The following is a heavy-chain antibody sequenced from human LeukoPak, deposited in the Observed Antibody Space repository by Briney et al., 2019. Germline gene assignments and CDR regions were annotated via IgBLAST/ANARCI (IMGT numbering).Heavy chain of an antibody. CDR3: AKDAIRRPLLWFGELSTHYHMDV. CDR2: ISWDGGST. CDR1: GFTFDDYA. J-gene: IGHJ6*03. Sequence: PGGSLRLSCAASGFTFDDYAMHWVRQAPGKGLEWVSLISWDGGSTYYADSVKGRFTISRDNSKNSLYLQMNSLRAEDTALYYCAKDAIRRPLLWFGELSTHYHMDVWGKGTTVTVSS. V-gene: IGHV3-43D*03. D-gene: IGHD3-10*01.